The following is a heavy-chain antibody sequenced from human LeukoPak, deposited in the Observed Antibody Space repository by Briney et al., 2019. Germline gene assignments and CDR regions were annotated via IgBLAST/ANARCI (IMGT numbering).Heavy chain of an antibody. CDR1: GGSISSYY. CDR2: IYYSGST. CDR3: ARLVGATTAAPFDY. Sequence: SETLSLTCTVSGGSISSYYWSWIRQPPGKGLEWIGYIYYSGSTNYNPSLKSRVTISVDTSKNQFSLKLSSVTAADTAVYYCARLVGATTAAPFDYWGQGTLVTVSS. D-gene: IGHD1-26*01. J-gene: IGHJ4*02. V-gene: IGHV4-59*01.